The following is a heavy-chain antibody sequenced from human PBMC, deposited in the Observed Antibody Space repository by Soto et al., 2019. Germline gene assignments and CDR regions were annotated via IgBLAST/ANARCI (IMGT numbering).Heavy chain of an antibody. CDR1: GFSFSSYA. CDR2: FDGSVGHT. Sequence: SGGSLRLSCAASGFSFSSYAVSWVRQAPGKGLEWVSVFDGSVGHTYYTNSVKGRFTISNDNSKNTLYLQMNSLRVEDTAVYYCAKDIVRYTYGACDYWGQGALVTVSS. CDR3: AKDIVRYTYGACDY. J-gene: IGHJ4*02. V-gene: IGHV3-23*01. D-gene: IGHD5-18*01.